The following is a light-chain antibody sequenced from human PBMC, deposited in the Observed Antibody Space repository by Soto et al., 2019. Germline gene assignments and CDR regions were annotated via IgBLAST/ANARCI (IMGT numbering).Light chain of an antibody. Sequence: EIVLTQSPGTLSLSPGERATLSCRASQSVTSNSLAWYQHKLGQAPRLLIYDASSRATGIPDRFSGSGSGTDFTVTISRLEPEDFAVYFCQQFGTSPGTFGPGTKVDIK. CDR3: QQFGTSPGT. J-gene: IGKJ3*01. CDR1: QSVTSNS. CDR2: DAS. V-gene: IGKV3-20*01.